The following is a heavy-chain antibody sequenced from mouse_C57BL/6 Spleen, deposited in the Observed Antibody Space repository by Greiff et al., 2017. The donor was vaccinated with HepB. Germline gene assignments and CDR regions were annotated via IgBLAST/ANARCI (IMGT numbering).Heavy chain of an antibody. CDR1: GYTFTSYW. CDR2: IDPSDSYT. Sequence: QVQLKQPGAELVMPGASVKLSCKASGYTFTSYWMHWVKQRPGQGLEWIGEIDPSDSYTNYNQKFKGKSTLTVDKSSSTAYMQLSSLTSEDSAVYYCARGRGFDVWGTGTTVTVSS. J-gene: IGHJ1*03. CDR3: ARGRGFDV. V-gene: IGHV1-69*01.